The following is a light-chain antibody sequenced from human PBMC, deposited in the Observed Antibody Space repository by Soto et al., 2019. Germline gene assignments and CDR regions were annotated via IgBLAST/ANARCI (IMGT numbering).Light chain of an antibody. Sequence: QSVLTQPPSASGTPGQRVTISCSGSSSNIGSNTVNWYQQLPGTAPKLLIYSNNQRPSGVPDRFSGSKSGTSASLAISGHQSEYEADYYCAAWEDSLNGPVVFGGGTKLTVL. CDR3: AAWEDSLNGPVV. CDR2: SNN. J-gene: IGLJ2*01. CDR1: SSNIGSNT. V-gene: IGLV1-44*01.